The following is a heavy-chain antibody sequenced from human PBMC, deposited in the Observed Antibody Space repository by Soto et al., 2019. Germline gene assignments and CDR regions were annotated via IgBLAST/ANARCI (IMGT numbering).Heavy chain of an antibody. CDR3: ARVRGGGREYFFDY. D-gene: IGHD2-15*01. V-gene: IGHV1-46*01. CDR2: INPSGGTT. Sequence: SVKVSFTASGYTFTRYNVHWVRQAPGQGLEWMAIINPSGGTTYYVQKFEGRVTLTTDTSTSTVYMELSSLRSDDTAVYYCARVRGGGREYFFDYWGQGTLVTVYS. J-gene: IGHJ4*02. CDR1: GYTFTRYN.